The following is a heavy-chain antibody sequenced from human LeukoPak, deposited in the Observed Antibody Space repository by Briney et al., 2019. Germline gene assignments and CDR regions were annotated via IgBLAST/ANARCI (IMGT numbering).Heavy chain of an antibody. V-gene: IGHV3-30-3*01. CDR2: ISYDGSNK. D-gene: IGHD4-11*01. J-gene: IGHJ4*02. CDR1: GFTFSSYA. CDR3: ASQPTKVNY. Sequence: PGGSLRLSCAASGFTFSSYAMHWVRQAPGKGLEWVAVISYDGSNKYYADSVKGRFTISRDNSKNTLYLQMNSLRAEDTAVYYCASQPTKVNYWGQGTLVTVSS.